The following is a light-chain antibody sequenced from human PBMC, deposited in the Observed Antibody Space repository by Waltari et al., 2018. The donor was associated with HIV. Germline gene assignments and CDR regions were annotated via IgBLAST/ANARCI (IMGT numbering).Light chain of an antibody. V-gene: IGKV3-15*01. CDR3: QQYYYWPPWT. CDR1: QSVSSS. J-gene: IGKJ1*01. CDR2: GAS. Sequence: EIVMPQSPATLSVSPGERATLSCRASQSVSSSLAWYQQRPGQAPRLLIYGASTRATGIPARFSGSGSGTEFTLTISSLQSEDFALYYCQQYYYWPPWTFGQGTKVEIK.